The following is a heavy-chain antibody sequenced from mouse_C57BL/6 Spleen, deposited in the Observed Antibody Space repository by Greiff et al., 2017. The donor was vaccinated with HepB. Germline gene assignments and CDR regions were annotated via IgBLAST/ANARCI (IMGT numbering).Heavy chain of an antibody. CDR1: GFTFSSYA. CDR2: ISDGGSYT. Sequence: EVQGVESGGGLVKPGGSLKLSCAASGFTFSSYAMSWVRQTPEKRLEWVATISDGGSYTYYPDNVKGRFTISRDNAKNNLYLQMSHLKSEDTAMYYGARRELVAYWGQGTLVTVSA. D-gene: IGHD4-1*01. J-gene: IGHJ3*01. CDR3: ARRELVAY. V-gene: IGHV5-4*01.